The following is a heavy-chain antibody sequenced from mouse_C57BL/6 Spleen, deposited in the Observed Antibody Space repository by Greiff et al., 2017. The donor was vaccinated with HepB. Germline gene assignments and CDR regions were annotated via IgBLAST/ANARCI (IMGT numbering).Heavy chain of an antibody. CDR2: ISYDGSN. Sequence: EVKLMESGPGLVKPSQSLSLTCSVTGYSITSGYYWNWIRQFPGNKLEWMGYISYDGSNNYNPSLKNRISITRDTSKNQFFLKLNSVTTEDTATYYCATWYYFDYWGQGTTLTVSS. CDR1: GYSITSGYY. CDR3: ATWYYFDY. V-gene: IGHV3-6*01. J-gene: IGHJ2*01.